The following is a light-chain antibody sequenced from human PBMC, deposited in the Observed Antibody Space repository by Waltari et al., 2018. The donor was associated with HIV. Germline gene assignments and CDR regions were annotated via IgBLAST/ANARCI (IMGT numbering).Light chain of an antibody. CDR3: SSYGDNIRVL. CDR2: EVS. V-gene: IGLV2-8*01. CDR1: SSDIGAYDS. Sequence: QSALTQPPSASGSLGQSVTISCTGSSSDIGAYDSFSWFQQHPTNAPKLLLYEVSKRPSGVPDRFSGSRSGETAFLSVSGLQPDDTAAYFCSSYGDNIRVLFGGGTNLTVL. J-gene: IGLJ2*01.